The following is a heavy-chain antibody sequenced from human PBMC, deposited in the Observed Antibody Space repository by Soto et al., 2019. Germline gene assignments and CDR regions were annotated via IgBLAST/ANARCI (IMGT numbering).Heavy chain of an antibody. CDR1: GYTFTGYY. J-gene: IGHJ5*02. Sequence: QVQLVQSGAEVKKPGASVKVSCKASGYTFTGYYMHWVRQAPGQGLEWMGWINPNSGGTNYAQKFQGWVTMTRDTSISTAYMELSRLRSDDTAVYYCARGGPRDHSTSRYRNWFDPWGQGTLVTVSS. D-gene: IGHD2-2*01. CDR2: INPNSGGT. CDR3: ARGGPRDHSTSRYRNWFDP. V-gene: IGHV1-2*04.